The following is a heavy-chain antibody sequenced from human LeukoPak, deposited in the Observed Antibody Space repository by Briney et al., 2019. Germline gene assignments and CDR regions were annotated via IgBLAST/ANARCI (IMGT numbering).Heavy chain of an antibody. CDR1: GYTFSTFG. Sequence: ASVKVSCKASGYTFSTFGITWVRQAPGQGLEWMGWISIYNGDTHFAQRLQGRVSLTTDTSTNTAYMELRSLRSDDTAVYYCARDSSPYIAAAGTQVAQVDYWGQGTLVTVSS. V-gene: IGHV1-18*01. J-gene: IGHJ4*02. CDR3: ARDSSPYIAAAGTQVAQVDY. D-gene: IGHD6-13*01. CDR2: ISIYNGDT.